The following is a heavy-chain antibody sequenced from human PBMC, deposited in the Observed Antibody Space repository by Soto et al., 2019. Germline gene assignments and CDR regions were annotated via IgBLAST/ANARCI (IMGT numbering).Heavy chain of an antibody. D-gene: IGHD5-12*01. CDR3: ARDASLRIVATRYAFDI. CDR2: IYYSGST. J-gene: IGHJ3*02. Sequence: QVQLQESGPGLVKPSETLSLTCTVSGGSISSYYWSWIRQPPGKGLEWIGYIYYSGSTNYNPSLKSRVTISVDTSKNQFSLKLSSVTAADTAVYYCARDASLRIVATRYAFDIWGQGTMVTVSS. V-gene: IGHV4-59*01. CDR1: GGSISSYY.